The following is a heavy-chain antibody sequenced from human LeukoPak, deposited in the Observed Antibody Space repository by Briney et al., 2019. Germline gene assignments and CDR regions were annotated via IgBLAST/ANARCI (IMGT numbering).Heavy chain of an antibody. V-gene: IGHV1-8*01. D-gene: IGHD3-22*01. Sequence: ASVKVSCKASGYTFTSYDINWGRQATGQGLEWMGWMNPNSGNTGYAQKFQRRVTTTRNTSISTAYMELSSLRSEDTAVYYCARVFSYYYDSSGYYYPNWFDPWGQGTLVTVSS. CDR1: GYTFTSYD. CDR3: ARVFSYYYDSSGYYYPNWFDP. J-gene: IGHJ5*02. CDR2: MNPNSGNT.